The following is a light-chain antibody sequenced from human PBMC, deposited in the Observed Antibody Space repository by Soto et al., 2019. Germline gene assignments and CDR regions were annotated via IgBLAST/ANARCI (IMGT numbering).Light chain of an antibody. Sequence: DIQLTQSPSFLSASVGDRVTNTCRASQGISSYLAWYQQKQGKAPKLLIYAASTLQSGVPSRFSGSGSGTEFTLTISSLQPEDFATYYCQQLNSYPITFGQGTRLEIK. J-gene: IGKJ5*01. CDR3: QQLNSYPIT. CDR1: QGISSY. CDR2: AAS. V-gene: IGKV1-9*01.